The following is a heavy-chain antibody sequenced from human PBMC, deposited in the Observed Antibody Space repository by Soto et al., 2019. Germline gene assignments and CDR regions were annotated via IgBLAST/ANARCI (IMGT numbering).Heavy chain of an antibody. V-gene: IGHV1-69*13. J-gene: IGHJ6*02. D-gene: IGHD3-10*01. CDR1: GGTFSSYA. CDR3: AREKVSMVRGVMRHYYYGMDV. CDR2: IIPIFGTA. Sequence: GASVKVSCKASGGTFSSYAISWVRQAPGQGLEWMGGIIPIFGTANYAQKFQGRVTITADESTSTAYMELSSLRSEDTAVYYCAREKVSMVRGVMRHYYYGMDVWGQGTTVTVSS.